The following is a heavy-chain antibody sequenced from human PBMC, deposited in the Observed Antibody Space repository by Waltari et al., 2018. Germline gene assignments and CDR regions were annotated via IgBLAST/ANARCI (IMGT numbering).Heavy chain of an antibody. Sequence: QVQLQESGPGLVKPSETLSFTCTVSGGSISNYYWSWIRQPPGKGLEWIGYIYYSGSTNYNPSLKSRVTISVDRSKNQFSLKLTSVTAADTAVYYCARDCSGGSCLEYWGQGTLGTASS. CDR3: ARDCSGGSCLEY. D-gene: IGHD2-15*01. V-gene: IGHV4-59*01. CDR2: IYYSGST. CDR1: GGSISNYY. J-gene: IGHJ4*02.